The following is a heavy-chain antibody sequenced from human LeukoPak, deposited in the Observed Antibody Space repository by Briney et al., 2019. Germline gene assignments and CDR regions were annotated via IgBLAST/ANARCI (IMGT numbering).Heavy chain of an antibody. V-gene: IGHV3-7*01. CDR2: IKQDGSEK. J-gene: IGHJ4*02. Sequence: GGSLRLSCAASGFTFSSYWMSWVRQAPGKGLEGVANIKQDGSEKYYEDSVKGRFTISRDNAKNSLYLQMNSLRAEDTAVYYCARAGEQLVLIGWGQGTLVTVSS. D-gene: IGHD6-13*01. CDR1: GFTFSSYW. CDR3: ARAGEQLVLIG.